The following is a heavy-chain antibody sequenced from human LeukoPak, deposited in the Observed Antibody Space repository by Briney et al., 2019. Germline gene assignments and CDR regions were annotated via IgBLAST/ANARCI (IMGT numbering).Heavy chain of an antibody. CDR1: GFTFTSYG. D-gene: IGHD3-16*02. CDR2: ISTEGCNE. CDR3: AKGASDYIWGSFRPPDDY. V-gene: IGHV3-30*18. Sequence: GGSLRLSCAASGFTFTSYGMHWVRQAPGKGLEWVVVISTEGCNEYYADSVKGRFTISRDNSKNTLYLQMNSLRAEDTAVYYCAKGASDYIWGSFRPPDDYWGQGTLVTVSS. J-gene: IGHJ4*02.